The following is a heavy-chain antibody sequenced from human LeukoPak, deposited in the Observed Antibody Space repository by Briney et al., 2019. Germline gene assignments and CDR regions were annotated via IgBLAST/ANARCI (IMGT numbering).Heavy chain of an antibody. CDR3: ARDPGQWLVQALFDY. V-gene: IGHV3-30-3*01. J-gene: IGHJ4*02. CDR2: ISYDGSNK. Sequence: GGSLRLSCAASGFTFSSYAMHWVRQAPGKGLEWVAVISYDGSNKYYADSVKGRFTISRDNSKNTLYLQMNSLRAEDTAVYYCARDPGQWLVQALFDYWGQGTLVTVSS. CDR1: GFTFSSYA. D-gene: IGHD6-19*01.